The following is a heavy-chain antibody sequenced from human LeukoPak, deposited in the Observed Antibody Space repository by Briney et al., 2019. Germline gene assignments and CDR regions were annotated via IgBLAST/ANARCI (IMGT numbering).Heavy chain of an antibody. V-gene: IGHV3-48*03. D-gene: IGHD3-10*01. J-gene: IGHJ4*02. CDR3: AREFRVVRGVMIDY. Sequence: GGSLRLSCAASGFTFSSYEMNWVRQAPGKGLEWVSYISSSGSTKYYADSVKSRFTISRDNAKNSLYLQMNSLRAEDTAVYYCAREFRVVRGVMIDYWGQGILVTVSS. CDR2: ISSSGSTK. CDR1: GFTFSSYE.